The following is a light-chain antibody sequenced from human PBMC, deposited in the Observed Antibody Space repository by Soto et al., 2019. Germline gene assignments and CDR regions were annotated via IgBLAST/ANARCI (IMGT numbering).Light chain of an antibody. J-gene: IGKJ5*01. V-gene: IGKV2-30*02. CDR2: KVS. CDR3: MQATHWPIT. Sequence: VTVTQSPLSLPVTLGQPASIPCRSNQSLVHSDGIAYFSWFQQRPGRSPRRLIYKVSNRDSGVPARFSGSGSGTDFALKISRVEADDVGVYYCMQATHWPITFGQGTRLEIK. CDR1: QSLVHSDGIAY.